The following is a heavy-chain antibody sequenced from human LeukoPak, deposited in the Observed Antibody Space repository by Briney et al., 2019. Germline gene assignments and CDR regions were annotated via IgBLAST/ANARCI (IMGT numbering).Heavy chain of an antibody. J-gene: IGHJ4*02. Sequence: ASVKVSCKASGYTFTTYAINWVRQAPGQGLEWMGWINTNSGDSRYAQGFTGRFVFSLDTSVSTAYLQISSLKGEDTAVYYCAREQGSFDYWGQGTLVTVSS. V-gene: IGHV7-4-1*02. CDR2: INTNSGDS. CDR1: GYTFTTYA. CDR3: AREQGSFDY.